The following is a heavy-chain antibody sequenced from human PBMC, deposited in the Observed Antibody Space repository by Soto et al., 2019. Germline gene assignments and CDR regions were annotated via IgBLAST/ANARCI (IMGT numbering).Heavy chain of an antibody. CDR2: IIPILGIA. CDR1: GGTFSSYT. V-gene: IGHV1-69*02. CDR3: ARGDMITFGGLIVSGGVLDY. J-gene: IGHJ4*02. D-gene: IGHD3-16*02. Sequence: QVQLVQSGAEVKKPGSSVKVSCKASGGTFSSYTISWVRQAPGQGLEWMGRIIPILGIANYAQKFQGRVTITADKSTSTAYMELSSLRSEDTAVYYCARGDMITFGGLIVSGGVLDYWGQGTLVTVSS.